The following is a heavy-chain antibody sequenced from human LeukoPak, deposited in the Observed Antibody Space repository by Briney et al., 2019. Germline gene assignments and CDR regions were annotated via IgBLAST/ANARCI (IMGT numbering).Heavy chain of an antibody. J-gene: IGHJ3*02. CDR2: INPNSGGT. V-gene: IGHV1-2*02. D-gene: IGHD2-2*01. CDR3: ARPKYCSSTSCYLRMGAFDI. CDR1: GYTFTGYY. Sequence: ASVKVSCKASGYTFTGYYMHWVRQAPGQGLEWMGWINPNSGGTNYAQNFQGRVTMTRDTSISTAYMELSRLRSDDTAVYYCARPKYCSSTSCYLRMGAFDIWGQGTMVTVSS.